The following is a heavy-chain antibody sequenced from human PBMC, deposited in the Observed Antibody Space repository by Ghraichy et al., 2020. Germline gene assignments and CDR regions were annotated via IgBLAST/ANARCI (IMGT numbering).Heavy chain of an antibody. V-gene: IGHV3-74*01. D-gene: IGHD2-15*01. CDR2: IKSDGTDR. CDR1: GFALSNYW. CDR3: AREYCRGGSCFFGTGGSHFDY. Sequence: GGSLRLSCAASGFALSNYWMHWFRQAPGKGLLWVSRIKSDGTDRTYADSVKGRFTISRDNAKNTLYLQMNSLRAEDTAVYFCAREYCRGGSCFFGTGGSHFDYWGQGILVTVSS. J-gene: IGHJ4*02.